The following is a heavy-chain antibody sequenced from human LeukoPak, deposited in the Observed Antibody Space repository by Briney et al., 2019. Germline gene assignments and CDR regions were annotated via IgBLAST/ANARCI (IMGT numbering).Heavy chain of an antibody. Sequence: GSLRLSCAASGFTFSSYAMSWIRQPPGKGLEWIGEINHSGSTNYNPSLKSRVTISVDTSKNQFSLKLSSVTAADTAVYYCARESDSSSWYVDYWGQGTLVTVSS. J-gene: IGHJ4*02. CDR3: ARESDSSSWYVDY. CDR1: GFTFSSYA. V-gene: IGHV4-34*01. D-gene: IGHD6-13*01. CDR2: INHSGST.